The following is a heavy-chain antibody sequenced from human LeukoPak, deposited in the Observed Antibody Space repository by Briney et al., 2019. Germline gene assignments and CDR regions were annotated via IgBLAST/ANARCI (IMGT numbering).Heavy chain of an antibody. V-gene: IGHV4-39*01. CDR2: VSYSGSP. D-gene: IGHD4-11*01. CDR3: ARPLTGYSNTFVY. Sequence: SETLSLTCIVSGGPIRGTSYYWGWIRQSPGKGLEWIGSVSYSGSPYYNPSLKSRVAISIDTSKNLFSLELTSVTAADTAVYYCARPLTGYSNTFVYWGQGTMVTVSS. CDR1: GGPIRGTSYY. J-gene: IGHJ4*02.